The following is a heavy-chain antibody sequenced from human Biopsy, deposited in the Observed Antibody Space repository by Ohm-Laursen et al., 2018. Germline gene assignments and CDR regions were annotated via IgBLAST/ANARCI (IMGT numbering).Heavy chain of an antibody. Sequence: SQTLSLAATVFDFCDYSISWSCMPQGPGQGRDSFGTTTCSYIYYSDSVNRRFTISRDNAKNTLYLLMNSLGVEDSAVYYCARDIYYITNWRAFDMWGQGTMVTVAS. CDR1: VFDFCDYS. D-gene: IGHD1-1*01. J-gene: IGHJ3*02. CDR3: ARDIYYITNWRAFDM. V-gene: IGHV3-21*01. CDR2: GTTTCSYI.